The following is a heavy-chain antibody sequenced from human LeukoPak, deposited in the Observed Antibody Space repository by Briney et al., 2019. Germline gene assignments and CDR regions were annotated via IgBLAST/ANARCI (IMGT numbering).Heavy chain of an antibody. J-gene: IGHJ4*02. V-gene: IGHV4-34*01. CDR2: INHSGST. CDR1: GGSFSGYY. D-gene: IGHD6-19*01. Sequence: SETLSLTCAVYGGSFSGYYWSWIRQPPGKGLEWIGEINHSGSTDYNPSLKSRVTISVDTSKNQFSLKLSSVTAADTAVYYCARGPLSSGYEDYWGQGTLVTVSS. CDR3: ARGPLSSGYEDY.